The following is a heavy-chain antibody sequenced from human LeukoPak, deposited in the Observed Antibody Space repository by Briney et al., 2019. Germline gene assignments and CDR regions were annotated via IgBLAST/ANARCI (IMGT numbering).Heavy chain of an antibody. Sequence: GGSLRLSCAASGFTFSSYWMHWVRQAPGKGLVWVSRINSDGSSTSYADSVKGRFTISRDNAKNTLYLQMNSLRAEDTAVYYCARDKRYCSSTGCYIGYYYGMDVWGQGTTVTVSS. D-gene: IGHD2-2*02. V-gene: IGHV3-74*01. CDR1: GFTFSSYW. CDR3: ARDKRYCSSTGCYIGYYYGMDV. CDR2: INSDGSST. J-gene: IGHJ6*02.